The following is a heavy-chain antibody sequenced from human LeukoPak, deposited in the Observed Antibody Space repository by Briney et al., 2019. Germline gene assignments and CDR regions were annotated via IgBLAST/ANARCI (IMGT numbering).Heavy chain of an antibody. CDR2: IWYDGSNK. J-gene: IGHJ4*02. Sequence: GGSLRLSCAASGFTFSSYGMHWVRQAPGKGLEWVAVIWYDGSNKYYADSVKGRFTISRDNSKNTLYLQMNSLRAEDTAVYCCARDRVTGTTGHYFDYWGQGTLVTVSS. V-gene: IGHV3-33*01. CDR3: ARDRVTGTTGHYFDY. D-gene: IGHD1-20*01. CDR1: GFTFSSYG.